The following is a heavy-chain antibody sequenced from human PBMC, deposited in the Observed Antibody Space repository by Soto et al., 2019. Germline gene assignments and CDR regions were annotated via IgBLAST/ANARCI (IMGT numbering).Heavy chain of an antibody. CDR2: ISYDGSNK. V-gene: IGHV3-30-3*01. CDR1: GFTFSSYA. CDR3: ARLLPIYSSSWYGAFDI. Sequence: GGSLRLSCAASGFTFSSYAMHWVRQAPGKGLEWVAVISYDGSNKYYADSVKGRFTISRDNSKNTLYLQMNSLRAEDTAVYYCARLLPIYSSSWYGAFDIWGQGTMVTVSS. J-gene: IGHJ3*02. D-gene: IGHD6-13*01.